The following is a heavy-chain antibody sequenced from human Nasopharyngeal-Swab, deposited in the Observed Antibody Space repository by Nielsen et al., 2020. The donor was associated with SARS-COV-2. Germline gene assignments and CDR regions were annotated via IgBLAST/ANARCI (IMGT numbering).Heavy chain of an antibody. J-gene: IGHJ6*02. CDR2: ISYDGSKK. D-gene: IGHD3-10*01. V-gene: IGHV3-30-3*01. Sequence: GESLKISCAASGFTFSSYAMHWVRQAPGKGLEWGAVISYDGSKKYYADSVKGRFTISRDNSKNTLYLQMNSLRAEDTAVYYCARDSGAPMDVWGQGTTVTVSS. CDR3: ARDSGAPMDV. CDR1: GFTFSSYA.